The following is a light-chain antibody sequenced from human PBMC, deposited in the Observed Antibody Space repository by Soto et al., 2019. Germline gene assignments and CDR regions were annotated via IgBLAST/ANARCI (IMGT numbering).Light chain of an antibody. J-gene: IGKJ2*01. CDR1: QSFLHSNGYNY. CDR3: MQALQTPPYT. V-gene: IGKV2-28*01. Sequence: DIVMTQSPLSLPVTPGEPASISCRSSQSFLHSNGYNYLDWYLQKPGQSPQLLIYLGSNRASGVPDRFSGSGSGIDFTLKISRVEAEDVGVYYCMQALQTPPYTFGQGTKLEIK. CDR2: LGS.